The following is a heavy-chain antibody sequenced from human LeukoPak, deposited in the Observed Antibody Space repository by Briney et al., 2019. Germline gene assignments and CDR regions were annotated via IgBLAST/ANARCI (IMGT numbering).Heavy chain of an antibody. D-gene: IGHD1-14*01. V-gene: IGHV3-23*01. Sequence: GGSLRLSCAASGFSFSSYEMNWVRQAPGKGLEWVSAISGSGGSTYYADSVKGRFTISRDNSKNTLSLQMNSLRAEDTAVYYCARETTGSSPPFDYWGQGTLVTVSS. J-gene: IGHJ4*02. CDR3: ARETTGSSPPFDY. CDR1: GFSFSSYE. CDR2: ISGSGGST.